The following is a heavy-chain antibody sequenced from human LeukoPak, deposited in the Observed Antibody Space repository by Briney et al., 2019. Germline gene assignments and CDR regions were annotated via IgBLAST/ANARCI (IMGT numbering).Heavy chain of an antibody. CDR1: GFTFSSYE. CDR3: ARTPEYYYGSGSYSGYFDF. Sequence: GGSLRLSCAASGFTFSSYEMSWVCQAPRKGLEWVSYISTSGSTIHYADSVKGRFTISRDNAKNSLYLQMNSLRAEDTAVYYCARTPEYYYGSGSYSGYFDFWGQGTLVTVSS. V-gene: IGHV3-48*03. CDR2: ISTSGSTI. D-gene: IGHD3-10*01. J-gene: IGHJ4*02.